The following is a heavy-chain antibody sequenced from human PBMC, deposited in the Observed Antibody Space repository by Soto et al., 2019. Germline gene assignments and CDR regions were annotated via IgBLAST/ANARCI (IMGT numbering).Heavy chain of an antibody. J-gene: IGHJ5*02. CDR1: GASISGFY. CDR2: IYATGTT. CDR3: VRDGTKTLRDWFDP. D-gene: IGHD1-1*01. V-gene: IGHV4-4*07. Sequence: RSLTCTVSGASISGFYWSWIRKSAGKGLEWIGRIYATGTTDYNPSLKSRVMMSVDTSKKQFSLKLRSVTAADTAVYYCVRDGTKTLRDWFDPWGQGISVPVSS.